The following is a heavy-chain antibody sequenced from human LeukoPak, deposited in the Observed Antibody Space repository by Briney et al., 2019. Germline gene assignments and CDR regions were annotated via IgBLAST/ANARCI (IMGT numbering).Heavy chain of an antibody. D-gene: IGHD3-22*01. Sequence: ASVKVSCKASGYTFTGYYMHWVRQAPGQGLEWMGWINPNSGGKNYAQKFQGRVTMTRDTSISTAYMELSRLRSDDTAVYYCASFAYYYDSSGYYYRGPLDAFDIWGQGTMVTVSS. CDR2: INPNSGGK. J-gene: IGHJ3*02. CDR1: GYTFTGYY. CDR3: ASFAYYYDSSGYYYRGPLDAFDI. V-gene: IGHV1-2*02.